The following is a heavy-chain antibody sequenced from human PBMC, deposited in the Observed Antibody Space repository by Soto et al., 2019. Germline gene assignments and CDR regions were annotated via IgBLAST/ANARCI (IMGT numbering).Heavy chain of an antibody. CDR3: ARDIRDGLDY. J-gene: IGHJ4*02. V-gene: IGHV4-59*01. CDR2: IYYSGST. D-gene: IGHD3-10*01. Sequence: SSETLSLTWTVSGGSISSYYWSWIRQPPGKGLEWIGYIYYSGSTNYNPSLKSRVTISVDTSKNQFSLKLSSVTAADTAVYYCARDIRDGLDYWGQGALVTVSS. CDR1: GGSISSYY.